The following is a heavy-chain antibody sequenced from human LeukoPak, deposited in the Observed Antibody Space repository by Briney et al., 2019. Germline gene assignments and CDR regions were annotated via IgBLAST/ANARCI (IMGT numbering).Heavy chain of an antibody. CDR1: GYAVNAFG. CDR2: ISGYNGVT. V-gene: IGHV1-18*04. D-gene: IGHD3-10*01. J-gene: IGHJ5*01. CDR3: ARMSLGYKTNWSDF. Sequence: ASVKVSCKASGYAVNAFGFTWVRQAPGQGLEWMGWISGYNGVTNYAQNFQGRVTMTTDTSTSTAFMELGSLRFDDTAVYYCARMSLGYKTNWSDFWGQGTLVTVSS.